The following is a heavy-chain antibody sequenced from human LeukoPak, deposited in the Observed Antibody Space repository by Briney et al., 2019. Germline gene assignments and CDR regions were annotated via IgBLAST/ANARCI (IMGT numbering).Heavy chain of an antibody. D-gene: IGHD3-16*01. V-gene: IGHV4-30-4*08. CDR2: IYYSGST. Sequence: SETLSLTCTVSGGSISSGDYYWSWIRQPPGKGLEWIGYIYYSGSTYYNPSLKSRVTISVDTSKNQFSLKLSSVTAADTAVYYCARDEVRVGGDAFDIWGQGTMVTVSS. CDR3: ARDEVRVGGDAFDI. J-gene: IGHJ3*02. CDR1: GGSISSGDYY.